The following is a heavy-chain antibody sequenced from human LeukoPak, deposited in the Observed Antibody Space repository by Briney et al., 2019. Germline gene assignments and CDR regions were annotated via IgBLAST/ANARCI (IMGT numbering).Heavy chain of an antibody. CDR3: AKDVGDIVTIPAAITVP. Sequence: ASVKVSCKGSGYSFRSYGINWVRQAPGQGLEWMGWISGYNGNTNYAQMVQGRVTMTTDTSTSTAYMELRSLRSDDTAMYYCAKDVGDIVTIPAAITVPWGRGTLVTVSS. CDR2: ISGYNGNT. CDR1: GYSFRSYG. V-gene: IGHV1-18*01. J-gene: IGHJ5*02. D-gene: IGHD2-2*01.